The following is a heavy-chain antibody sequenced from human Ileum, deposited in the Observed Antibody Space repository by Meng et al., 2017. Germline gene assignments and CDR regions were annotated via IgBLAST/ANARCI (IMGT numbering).Heavy chain of an antibody. CDR1: GYTFTTSY. V-gene: IGHV1-46*01. Sequence: QVPLGQSGAGVGKPGASVNVSCKASGYTFTTSYAHWVRQAPGQGLEWMGVINAGSGDTGYAQKFQGRLTMTRDTSTSTLFMELSSLRSEDTAVYYCAKDSHGYGDGGHWGQGTLVTVSS. CDR2: INAGSGDT. CDR3: AKDSHGYGDGGH. D-gene: IGHD4-17*01. J-gene: IGHJ4*02.